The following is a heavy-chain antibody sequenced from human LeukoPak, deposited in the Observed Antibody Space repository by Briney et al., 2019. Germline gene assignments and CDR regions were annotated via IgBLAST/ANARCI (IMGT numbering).Heavy chain of an antibody. D-gene: IGHD1-26*01. CDR1: GFTFSSYG. J-gene: IGHJ6*02. V-gene: IGHV3-30*18. Sequence: GGSLRLSCAASGFTFSSYGMHWVRQAPGKGLEWVAVISYDGSNKYYADSVKGRFIISRDNSKNTLYLQMNSLRAEDTAVYYCAKERDYSGSFYALGYYYYYGMDVWGQGTTVTVSS. CDR2: ISYDGSNK. CDR3: AKERDYSGSFYALGYYYYYGMDV.